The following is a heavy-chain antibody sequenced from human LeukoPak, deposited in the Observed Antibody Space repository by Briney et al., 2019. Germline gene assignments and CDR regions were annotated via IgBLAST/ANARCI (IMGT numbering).Heavy chain of an antibody. V-gene: IGHV3-30-3*01. CDR3: ARSPGYSYGMDV. D-gene: IGHD2-15*01. Sequence: GGSLRLSCAASGFTFSSYAMSWVRQAPGKGLEWVAVISYDGSNKYYADSVKGRFTISRDNSKNTLYLQMNSLRAEDTAVYCCARSPGYSYGMDVWGQGTTVTVSS. CDR2: ISYDGSNK. J-gene: IGHJ6*02. CDR1: GFTFSSYA.